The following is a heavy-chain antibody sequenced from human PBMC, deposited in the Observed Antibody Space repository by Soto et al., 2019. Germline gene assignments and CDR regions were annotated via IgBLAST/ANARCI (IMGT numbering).Heavy chain of an antibody. Sequence: SETLSLTCSASGGPITSSSHFWGWVRQPPGKGLEWIGTIYFTGNTYYTPSLKSRLTMSIDTSKNEFSLRLNSVTAADTAVYYCAGQTFTIASASYGRSNWFDPWGPGTLVTLSS. V-gene: IGHV4-39*01. D-gene: IGHD3-9*01. CDR2: IYFTGNT. CDR1: GGPITSSSHF. J-gene: IGHJ5*02. CDR3: AGQTFTIASASYGRSNWFDP.